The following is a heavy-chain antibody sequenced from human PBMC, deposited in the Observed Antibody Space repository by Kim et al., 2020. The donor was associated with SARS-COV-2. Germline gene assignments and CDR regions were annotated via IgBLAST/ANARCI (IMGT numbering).Heavy chain of an antibody. Sequence: SVKVSCKASGGTFSSYAISWVRQAPGQGLEWMGGIIPIFGTANYAQKFQGRVTITADESTSTAYMELSSLRSEDTAVYYCARERITIFGVVIPHDAFDIWGQGTMVTVSS. V-gene: IGHV1-69*13. J-gene: IGHJ3*02. D-gene: IGHD3-3*01. CDR3: ARERITIFGVVIPHDAFDI. CDR2: IIPIFGTA. CDR1: GGTFSSYA.